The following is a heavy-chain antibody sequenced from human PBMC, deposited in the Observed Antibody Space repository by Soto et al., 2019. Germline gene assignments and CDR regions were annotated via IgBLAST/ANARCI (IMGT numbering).Heavy chain of an antibody. Sequence: PSETLSLTCAVYGGSFSGYYWSWIRQPPGKGLEWIGEINHSGSTNYNPSLKSRVTISVDTSKNQFSLKLSSVTAADTAVYYCARRYYYGSGSYAVDYWGQGTLVTVPS. CDR2: INHSGST. D-gene: IGHD3-10*01. V-gene: IGHV4-34*01. CDR3: ARRYYYGSGSYAVDY. J-gene: IGHJ4*02. CDR1: GGSFSGYY.